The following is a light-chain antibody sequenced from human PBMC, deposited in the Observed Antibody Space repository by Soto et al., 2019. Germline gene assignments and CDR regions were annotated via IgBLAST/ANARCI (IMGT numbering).Light chain of an antibody. V-gene: IGLV2-14*01. CDR1: SSDVGGYNY. CDR2: DVS. Sequence: QSALTQPASVSGSPGQSITISCTGTSSDVGGYNYVSWYQQHPGKAPKLMIYDVSNRPSGVSNRFSGSKSGNTASLTISGLLAEDEADDYCSSYTSSSLHVFGPGTKLTVL. CDR3: SSYTSSSLHV. J-gene: IGLJ1*01.